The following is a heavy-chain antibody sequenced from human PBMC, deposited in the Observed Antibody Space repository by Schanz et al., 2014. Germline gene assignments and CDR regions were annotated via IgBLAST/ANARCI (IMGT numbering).Heavy chain of an antibody. J-gene: IGHJ6*03. CDR3: ARVKYCTITRCYRTETEGIYYMDV. V-gene: IGHV3-48*01. Sequence: EVQLLESGGGLVQPGGSLRLSCAASGFTFSSYAMSWVRQAPGKGLEWVSYISSASSTINYADSVKGRFTISRDNAKNSLFLQMNSLRAEDTAVYYCARVKYCTITRCYRTETEGIYYMDVWGKGTTVTVSS. D-gene: IGHD2-2*01. CDR2: ISSASSTI. CDR1: GFTFSSYA.